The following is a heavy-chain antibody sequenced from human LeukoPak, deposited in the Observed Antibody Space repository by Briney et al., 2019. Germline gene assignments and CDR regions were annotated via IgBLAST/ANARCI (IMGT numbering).Heavy chain of an antibody. CDR2: IYYSGTT. CDR3: AEASEWSINY. CDR1: GGSVSSRSYY. V-gene: IGHV4-39*01. J-gene: IGHJ4*02. D-gene: IGHD3-3*01. Sequence: SETLSLTCSVSGGSVSSRSYYGGWIRQPPGKGLEWIAVIYYSGTTYFNPSLKGRVTIFVDTSKNQFSLKLSSATAADTAVYYCAEASEWSINYWGQGTLVTVSS.